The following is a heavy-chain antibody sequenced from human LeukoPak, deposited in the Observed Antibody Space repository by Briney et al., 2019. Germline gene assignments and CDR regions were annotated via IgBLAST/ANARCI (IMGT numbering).Heavy chain of an antibody. Sequence: GGSLRLSCAASGFTLSTYNRKWVRQAPRKGLEWLSSISTSSSYIYYADSVKGRFTISRDNARNSLYLQMNSLRAEDTAVYYCARDRDWNSGFDYWGQGTLVTVSS. CDR1: GFTLSTYN. V-gene: IGHV3-21*01. CDR3: ARDRDWNSGFDY. CDR2: ISTSSSYI. J-gene: IGHJ4*02. D-gene: IGHD1-7*01.